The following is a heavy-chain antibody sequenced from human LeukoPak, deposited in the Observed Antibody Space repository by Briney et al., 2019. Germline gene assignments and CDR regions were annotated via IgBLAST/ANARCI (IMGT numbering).Heavy chain of an antibody. J-gene: IGHJ4*02. V-gene: IGHV3-23*01. CDR1: GFTFSSYA. D-gene: IGHD3-10*01. Sequence: GGSLRLSCAASGFTFSSYAMSWVRQAPGKGLEWVSAISGSGGSTYYADSVKGRFTISRDNSKNTLYLQMNSLRAEDTAVYYCAKDLGFGEFEYYFDYWGQGTLVTVSS. CDR2: ISGSGGST. CDR3: AKDLGFGEFEYYFDY.